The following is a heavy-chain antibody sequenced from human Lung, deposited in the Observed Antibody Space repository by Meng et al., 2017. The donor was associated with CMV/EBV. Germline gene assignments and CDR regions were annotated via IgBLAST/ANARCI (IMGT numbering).Heavy chain of an antibody. CDR2: INWNSGSV. D-gene: IGHD3-10*01. CDR3: AKDSFYASGSYYNYPYYLDS. J-gene: IGHJ4*02. Sequence: GGSXRLXCAASGFXFDGYAMHWVRQAPGKGLEWVSSINWNSGSVGYGDSVKGRFTISRDNAKSSLYLQMNSLRAEDTALYFCAKDSFYASGSYYNYPYYLDSWXQGTLVTVSS. CDR1: GFXFDGYA. V-gene: IGHV3-9*01.